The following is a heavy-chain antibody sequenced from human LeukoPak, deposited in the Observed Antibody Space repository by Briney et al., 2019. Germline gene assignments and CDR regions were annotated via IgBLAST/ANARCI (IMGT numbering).Heavy chain of an antibody. CDR2: IYHSGST. D-gene: IGHD1-7*01. CDR1: GGSIRSATGY. J-gene: IGHJ4*02. CDR3: MTPELH. V-gene: IGHV4-39*01. Sequence: SETLSLTCTISGGSIRSATGYWAWIRQTSGKGLEWIGTIYHSGSTWYNPPLRSRVTVSVGSSNAQFSLKLKSVTAADTAVYYCMTPELHWGQGTLVTVSS.